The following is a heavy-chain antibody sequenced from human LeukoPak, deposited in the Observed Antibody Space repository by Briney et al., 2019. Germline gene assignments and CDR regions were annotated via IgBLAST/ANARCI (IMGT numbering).Heavy chain of an antibody. CDR3: AKDLSTSGWILEY. D-gene: IGHD2-2*03. Sequence: GGSLRLSCAASGFIFDDYGMSWVRQVPGKGLEWVSGINWNGRSIGYADSVKGRFTISRDNSKNSLYLQMNSLRTDDTALYYCAKDLSTSGWILEYWGQGTLVTVSS. V-gene: IGHV3-20*04. CDR1: GFIFDDYG. J-gene: IGHJ4*02. CDR2: INWNGRSI.